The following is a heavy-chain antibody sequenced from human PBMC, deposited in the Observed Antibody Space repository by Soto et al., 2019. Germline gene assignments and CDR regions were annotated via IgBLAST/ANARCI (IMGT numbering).Heavy chain of an antibody. CDR3: AKDSSQLYYYYGLDV. V-gene: IGHV3-23*01. D-gene: IGHD6-19*01. Sequence: GGSLRLSCAASGFTFSSYAMSWVRQAPGKGLGWVSAISASGGSTYYADSVKGRFTISRDNSKNTLYLQMNSLRAEDTAVYYCAKDSSQLYYYYGLDVWGQGTTVTV. CDR1: GFTFSSYA. CDR2: ISASGGST. J-gene: IGHJ6*02.